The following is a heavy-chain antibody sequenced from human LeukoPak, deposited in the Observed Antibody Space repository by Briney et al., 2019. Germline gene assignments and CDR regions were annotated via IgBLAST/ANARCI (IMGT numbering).Heavy chain of an antibody. V-gene: IGHV1-18*01. D-gene: IGHD2-15*01. CDR2: ISAYNGNT. CDR1: GYTFTSYG. CDR3: ASLDPLVAARFDYYGMDV. Sequence: ASVKVSCKASGYTFTSYGISWVRQAPGQGLEWMGWISAYNGNTNYAQKLQGRVTMTTDTSTSTAYMELRSLRSDDTAVYYCASLDPLVAARFDYYGMDVWGQGTTVTVSS. J-gene: IGHJ6*02.